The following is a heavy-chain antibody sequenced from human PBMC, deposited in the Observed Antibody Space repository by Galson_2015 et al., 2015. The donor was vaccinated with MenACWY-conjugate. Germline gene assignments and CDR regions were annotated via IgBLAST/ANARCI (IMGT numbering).Heavy chain of an antibody. D-gene: IGHD2-21*01. J-gene: IGHJ4*02. V-gene: IGHV3-53*01. CDR3: AKIVRHPVGPYFGS. CDR2: LYDDGTS. Sequence: SLRLSCAASGFSVTSHFMGWVRQAPGKGLEWVALLYDDGTSRYADSVKGRFTISRDTLRNSLSLQMHGLRAEDTAMYFCAKIVRHPVGPYFGSWGQGTLVLVSS. CDR1: GFSVTSHF.